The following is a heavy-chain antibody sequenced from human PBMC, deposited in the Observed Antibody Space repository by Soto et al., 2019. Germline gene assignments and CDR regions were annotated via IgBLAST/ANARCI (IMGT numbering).Heavy chain of an antibody. J-gene: IGHJ4*02. V-gene: IGHV4-59*01. D-gene: IGHD6-6*01. Sequence: QVQLQESGPGLVKPSETLSLTCTVSGGSISSYYWSWIRLPPGKGLEWIGYIYYSGSTNYNPSLNSRVTISVDTSKNQFSLKLSSVTAADTAVYYCARGGYSSSSDYFDYWGQGTLVTVSS. CDR3: ARGGYSSSSDYFDY. CDR1: GGSISSYY. CDR2: IYYSGST.